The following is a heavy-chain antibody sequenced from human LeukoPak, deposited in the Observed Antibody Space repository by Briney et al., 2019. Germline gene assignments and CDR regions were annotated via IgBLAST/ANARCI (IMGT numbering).Heavy chain of an antibody. CDR1: GFTFSSYW. V-gene: IGHV3-7*01. CDR2: IKKDGSEK. Sequence: GSLRLSCAASGFTFSSYWMSWVRQAPGKGLEWVANIKKDGSEKYYVDSVKGRFTISRDNAKNSLYLQMNSLRAEDTAVYYCARTKEMATISYFDSWGQGTLVTVSS. D-gene: IGHD5-24*01. J-gene: IGHJ4*02. CDR3: ARTKEMATISYFDS.